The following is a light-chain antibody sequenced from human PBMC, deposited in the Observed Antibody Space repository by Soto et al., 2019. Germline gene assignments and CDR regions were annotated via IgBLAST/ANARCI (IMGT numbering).Light chain of an antibody. CDR1: SSNIGKNA. CDR3: AAWDDSLNVVL. J-gene: IGLJ3*02. Sequence: QSVLTQPPSVSEAPRQRVTISCSGNSSNIGKNAVNWYQHLPGKAPKLLIYYDDLLPSGVSDRFSGSKSGTSASLAISGLQSDDEGDYSCAAWDDSLNVVLFGGGTKLTVL. CDR2: YDD. V-gene: IGLV1-36*01.